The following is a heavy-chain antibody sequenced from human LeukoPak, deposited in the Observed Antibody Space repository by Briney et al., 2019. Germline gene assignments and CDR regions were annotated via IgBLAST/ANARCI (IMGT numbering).Heavy chain of an antibody. Sequence: GGSLRRSWAASGFTFSSYGMSWVRQAPGKGLEWVANIKQDGSEKYYVDSVKGRFTISRDNAKNSLYLQMNSLRAEDTAVYYCAREQTIVVVPAAIGDYYYYMDVWGKGTTVTVSS. CDR2: IKQDGSEK. CDR1: GFTFSSYG. J-gene: IGHJ6*03. V-gene: IGHV3-7*01. D-gene: IGHD2-2*02. CDR3: AREQTIVVVPAAIGDYYYYMDV.